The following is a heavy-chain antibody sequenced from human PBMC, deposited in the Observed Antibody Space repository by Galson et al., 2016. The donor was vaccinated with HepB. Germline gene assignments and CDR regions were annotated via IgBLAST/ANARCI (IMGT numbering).Heavy chain of an antibody. Sequence: SLRLSCAASGFIFSSYAMHWVRQAPGKGLEWVAVISYDGSNKYYADSVKGRFTISRDNSKNTLYLQMNSLRPEDTAVYYCARDSSPRVQLWPPAYYYYYGMDVWGQGTTVTVSS. V-gene: IGHV3-30-3*01. CDR2: ISYDGSNK. D-gene: IGHD5-18*01. CDR3: ARDSSPRVQLWPPAYYYYYGMDV. J-gene: IGHJ6*02. CDR1: GFIFSSYA.